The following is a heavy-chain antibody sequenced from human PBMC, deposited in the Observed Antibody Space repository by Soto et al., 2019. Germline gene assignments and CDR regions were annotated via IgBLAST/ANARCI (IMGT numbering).Heavy chain of an antibody. CDR3: ARITECVAACPTYYYGMDV. CDR2: IDWDDDK. CDR1: GFSLSTSGMC. J-gene: IGHJ6*02. D-gene: IGHD6-6*01. Sequence: SGPTLVNPTQTLTLTCTFSGFSLSTSGMCVSWIRQPPGKALEWLALIDWDDDKYYSTSLKTRLTISKDTSKNQVVLTMTNMDPVDTATYYCARITECVAACPTYYYGMDVWGQGTTVTVSS. V-gene: IGHV2-70*01.